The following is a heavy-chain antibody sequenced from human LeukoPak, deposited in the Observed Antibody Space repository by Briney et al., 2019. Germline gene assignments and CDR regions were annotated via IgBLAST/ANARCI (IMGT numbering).Heavy chain of an antibody. Sequence: GGSLRLSCAASGFTFDDYTMHWVRQAPGKGLEWVSLISWDGGSTYYADSVKGRFTISRDNSKNSLYLQMNSLRTEDTALYYCAKDSSSSYSQMVYSSSWFDYWGQGTLVTVSS. J-gene: IGHJ4*02. D-gene: IGHD6-13*01. CDR1: GFTFDDYT. CDR3: AKDSSSSYSQMVYSSSWFDY. V-gene: IGHV3-43*01. CDR2: ISWDGGST.